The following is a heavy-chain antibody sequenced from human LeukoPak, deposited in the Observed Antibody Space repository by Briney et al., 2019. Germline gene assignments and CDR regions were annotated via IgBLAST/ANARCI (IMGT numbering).Heavy chain of an antibody. Sequence: GGSLRLSCAASGFTVSSNYMSWVRQAPGEGLEWGSVIYRGGSTYYADSVKGRFTISRDNSKNPLYLQMNSLRAEDTAVYYCAIGYCSTTSCHAYYYYMDVWGNGTTVTVSS. CDR2: IYRGGST. J-gene: IGHJ6*03. V-gene: IGHV3-53*01. CDR3: AIGYCSTTSCHAYYYYMDV. D-gene: IGHD2-2*01. CDR1: GFTVSSNY.